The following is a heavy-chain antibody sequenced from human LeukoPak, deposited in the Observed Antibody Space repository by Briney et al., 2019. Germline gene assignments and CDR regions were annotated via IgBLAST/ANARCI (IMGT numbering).Heavy chain of an antibody. D-gene: IGHD4-23*01. J-gene: IGHJ4*02. V-gene: IGHV3-23*01. CDR1: GFTFSSFA. CDR3: APRDYGGVCY. CDR2: IRATDGTT. Sequence: GGSLRLSCSASGFTFSSFAMSWVRQSPGQGLEWVSAIRATDGTTYYADSVRGRFTVSRDNSKNTLYLQMNSLRAEDTAVYYCAPRDYGGVCYWGQGTLVTVSS.